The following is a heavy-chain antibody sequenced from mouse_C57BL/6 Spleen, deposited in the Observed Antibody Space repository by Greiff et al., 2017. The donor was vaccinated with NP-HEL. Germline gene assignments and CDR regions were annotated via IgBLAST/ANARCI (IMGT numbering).Heavy chain of an antibody. CDR1: GYTFTSYW. J-gene: IGHJ4*01. CDR3: ATMMVRAMDY. V-gene: IGHV1-64*01. Sequence: QVQLKQPGAELVKPGASVKLSCKASGYTFTSYWMHWVKQRPGQGLEWIGMIHPNSGSTNYNEKFKSKATLTVDKSSSTASMQLSSLTSEDSAVYYCATMMVRAMDYWGQGTSVTVSS. CDR2: IHPNSGST. D-gene: IGHD2-3*01.